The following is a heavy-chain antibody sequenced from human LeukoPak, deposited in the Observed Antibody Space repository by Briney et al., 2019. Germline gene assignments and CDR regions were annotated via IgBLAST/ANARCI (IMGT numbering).Heavy chain of an antibody. CDR2: ISGSGGST. Sequence: GGSLRLSCAASGFTFSSYAMSWVRQAPGKGLEWVSAISGSGGSTYYADSVKGRFTISRDNSKNTLYLQMNSLRAEDTAVYYCAKSGYYYDSSGYCSYWGQGTLVTVSS. CDR1: GFTFSSYA. V-gene: IGHV3-23*01. J-gene: IGHJ4*02. CDR3: AKSGYYYDSSGYCSY. D-gene: IGHD3-22*01.